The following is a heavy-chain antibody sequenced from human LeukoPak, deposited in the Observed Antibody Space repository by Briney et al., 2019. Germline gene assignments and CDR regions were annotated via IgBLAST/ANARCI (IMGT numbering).Heavy chain of an antibody. D-gene: IGHD2-21*01. CDR2: INEDGSEI. CDR3: VRAYHPGGWFDP. CDR1: GFTLSRSW. Sequence: GGSLRLSCAASGFTLSRSWMTWVRQAPGKGLEWVASINEDGSEIHYVDSVKGRFTSSRDNAKDSLYLQMNSLTAEDTAMYYCVRAYHPGGWFDPWGQGTLVTVSS. J-gene: IGHJ5*02. V-gene: IGHV3-7*04.